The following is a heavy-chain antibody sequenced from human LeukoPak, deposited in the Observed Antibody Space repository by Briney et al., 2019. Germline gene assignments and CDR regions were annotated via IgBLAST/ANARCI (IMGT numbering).Heavy chain of an antibody. D-gene: IGHD3-3*01. CDR2: IYYSGTT. CDR3: ARVGFWSGSYTGYFDY. V-gene: IGHV4-59*12. J-gene: IGHJ4*02. CDR1: PGSLIGYY. Sequence: SETLSLTCTVSPGSLIGYYWTWDRQPPGKGLEWIGYIYYSGTTKYNPSLKSRVTTSMDTSKNQFSLKVNSVTAADTAVYYCARVGFWSGSYTGYFDYWGQGALVTVSS.